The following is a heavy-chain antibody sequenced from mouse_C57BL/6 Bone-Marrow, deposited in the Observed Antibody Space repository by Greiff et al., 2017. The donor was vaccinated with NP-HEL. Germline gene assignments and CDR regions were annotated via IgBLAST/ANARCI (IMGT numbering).Heavy chain of an antibody. V-gene: IGHV1-26*01. Sequence: EVKLQQSGPELVKPGASVKISCKASGYTFTDYYMNWVKQSHGKSLEWIGDINPNNGGTSYNQKFKGKATLTVDKSSSTAYMELRSLTSEDSAVYYCADAFDYWGQGTTLTVSS. J-gene: IGHJ2*01. CDR3: ADAFDY. CDR1: GYTFTDYY. CDR2: INPNNGGT.